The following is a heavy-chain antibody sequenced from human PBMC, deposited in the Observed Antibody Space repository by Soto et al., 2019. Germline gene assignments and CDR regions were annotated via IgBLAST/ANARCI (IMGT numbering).Heavy chain of an antibody. CDR1: GFLFSTYV. Sequence: GGSLRLSCEASGFLFSTYVMSWVRQVPGKGLEWVSGISGSAGSTYYADSVKGRFTISRDNSKNTLYLQMNSLRVEDTAVYYCAKAPAYYYGSGTSHFDYWGQGTLVTVSS. CDR2: ISGSAGST. CDR3: AKAPAYYYGSGTSHFDY. D-gene: IGHD3-10*01. V-gene: IGHV3-23*01. J-gene: IGHJ4*02.